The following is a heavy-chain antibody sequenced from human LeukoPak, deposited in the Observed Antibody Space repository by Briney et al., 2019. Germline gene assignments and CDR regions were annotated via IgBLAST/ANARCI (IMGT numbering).Heavy chain of an antibody. CDR2: ISSDGGST. Sequence: GGSLRLSCVGSGFTFNNYAMHWVRQAPGKGLEYVSAISSDGGSTYYANSVKGRFTVSRDNSKNTLYLQMDSLRPEDMAVYYCTRVTGPRGGRPERWGQGTLVTVTS. V-gene: IGHV3-64*01. CDR3: TRVTGPRGGRPER. CDR1: GFTFNNYA. D-gene: IGHD3-10*01. J-gene: IGHJ4*02.